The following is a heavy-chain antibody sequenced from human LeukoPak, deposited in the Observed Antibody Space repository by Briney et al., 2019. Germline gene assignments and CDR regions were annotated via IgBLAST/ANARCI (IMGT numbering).Heavy chain of an antibody. V-gene: IGHV4-34*01. Sequence: SETLSLTCAVYGGSFSGYYWSWIRQPPGKGLEWIGEINHSGSTNYNPSLKSRVTISVDTSKNQFSLKLSSVTAADTAVYYCARGQAFDIWGQGAMVTVSS. CDR2: INHSGST. CDR1: GGSFSGYY. J-gene: IGHJ3*02. CDR3: ARGQAFDI.